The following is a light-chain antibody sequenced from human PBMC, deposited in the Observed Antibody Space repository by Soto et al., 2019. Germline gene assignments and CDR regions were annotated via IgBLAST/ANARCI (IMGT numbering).Light chain of an antibody. CDR2: AAS. V-gene: IGKV1-6*01. CDR3: LQDYNRPYT. J-gene: IGKJ2*01. CDR1: QDIRND. Sequence: AIQMTQSPSSLSASVGDRVTITCRASQDIRNDLGWYQQRPGKPPNVLIYAASNLQSGVPPRFSGSGSGTDFALTITSLQPEDFATYYCLQDYNRPYTFGQGTKLEF.